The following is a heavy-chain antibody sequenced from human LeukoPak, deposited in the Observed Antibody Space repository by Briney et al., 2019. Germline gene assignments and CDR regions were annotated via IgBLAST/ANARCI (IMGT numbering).Heavy chain of an antibody. J-gene: IGHJ4*02. CDR1: GFTFNSYW. CDR2: INSDGSGT. Sequence: PGGSLRLSCAASGFTFNSYWMHWVRQAPGKGLVWVSRINSDGSGTSDADFVKGRFTISRDNSKNTLYLQMNSLRAEDTAMYYCARAYCGGGFCYSGFDFWGQGTLVTASS. D-gene: IGHD2-15*01. CDR3: ARAYCGGGFCYSGFDF. V-gene: IGHV3-74*01.